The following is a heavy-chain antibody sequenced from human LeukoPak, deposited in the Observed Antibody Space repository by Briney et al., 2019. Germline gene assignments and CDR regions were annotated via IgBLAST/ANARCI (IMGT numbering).Heavy chain of an antibody. CDR2: IYYSGCA. Sequence: SETLSLTCTVSGGSISDYYWNWIRQPPGKGLEWIGYIYYSGCATYNPSLKSRVTMSVDTAKNQFSLKLRSVTAADTAVYYCARGDFCSSSNCYLRPMDVWGKGTTVTVSS. D-gene: IGHD2-2*01. CDR1: GGSISDYY. J-gene: IGHJ6*03. V-gene: IGHV4-59*01. CDR3: ARGDFCSSSNCYLRPMDV.